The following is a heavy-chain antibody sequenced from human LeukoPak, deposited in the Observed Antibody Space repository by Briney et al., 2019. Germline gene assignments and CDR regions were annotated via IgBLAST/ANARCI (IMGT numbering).Heavy chain of an antibody. CDR2: IYYSGST. V-gene: IGHV4-59*01. CDR1: GGSISSYY. Sequence: KPSETLSLTCTVSGGSISSYYWSWIRQPPGKGLEWIGYIYYSGSTNYNPSLKSRVTISVDTSKNQFSLKLSSVTAADTAVYYCARMDMGNWFDPWGQGTLVTVSS. D-gene: IGHD2-2*03. CDR3: ARMDMGNWFDP. J-gene: IGHJ5*02.